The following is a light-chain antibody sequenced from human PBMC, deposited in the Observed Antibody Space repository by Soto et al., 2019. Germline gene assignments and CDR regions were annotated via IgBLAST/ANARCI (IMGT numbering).Light chain of an antibody. CDR1: QTSSKG. CDR2: AAS. CDR3: QDSYSNSVA. J-gene: IGKJ1*01. V-gene: IGKV1-5*01. Sequence: DIRMAQSPRRISASIGDRVTIPCRAIQTSSKGLAWYQRKPGKAPQFLINAASSLQSGVPSRFSGSGSGTEFTLTISSLNPKDFATYACQDSYSNSVAFGTGTKV.